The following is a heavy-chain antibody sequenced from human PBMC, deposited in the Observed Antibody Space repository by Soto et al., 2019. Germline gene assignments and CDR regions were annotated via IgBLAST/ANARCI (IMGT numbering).Heavy chain of an antibody. J-gene: IGHJ4*02. V-gene: IGHV3-15*01. D-gene: IGHD1-26*01. CDR1: GFTFSNAW. CDR3: TTVKWELLPELEVDY. CDR2: IKSKTDGGTT. Sequence: EVQLVESGGGLVKPGGSLRLECGGSGFTFSNAWMSWVRQAPGKGLEWVGRIKSKTDGGTTDYAAPVKGRFTISRDDSKNTLYLHMNSLKTDDTAVYYCTTVKWELLPELEVDYWGQGTLVTVSS.